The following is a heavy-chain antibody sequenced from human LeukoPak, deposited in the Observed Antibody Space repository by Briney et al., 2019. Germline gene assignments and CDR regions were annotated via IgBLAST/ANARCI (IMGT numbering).Heavy chain of an antibody. CDR1: GVSISSGDYY. CDR2: IYYSGIT. V-gene: IGHV4-30-4*01. Sequence: SQTLSLTCTVSGVSISSGDYYWIWIRQPPGKGLEWIGYIYYSGITYYNPSLKSRVTISVDTSKNQFSLKLSSVTAADTAVYYCARVPFRSYYDSSGYCFDYWGQGTLVTVSS. J-gene: IGHJ4*02. CDR3: ARVPFRSYYDSSGYCFDY. D-gene: IGHD3-22*01.